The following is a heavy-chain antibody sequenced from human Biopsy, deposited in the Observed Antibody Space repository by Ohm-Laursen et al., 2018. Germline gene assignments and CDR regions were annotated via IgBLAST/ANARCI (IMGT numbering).Heavy chain of an antibody. D-gene: IGHD3-9*01. Sequence: SLRLSCTAAGFTFSSHGMHWVRQAPGKGLEWVAHFSYDGINKHYADSVKGRFTISRDNSKNTLSLQMNSLRVEDTAMYYCLRGAATGYYRTADFWGQGTLVTVSS. CDR1: GFTFSSHG. V-gene: IGHV3-30*03. CDR3: LRGAATGYYRTADF. CDR2: FSYDGINK. J-gene: IGHJ4*02.